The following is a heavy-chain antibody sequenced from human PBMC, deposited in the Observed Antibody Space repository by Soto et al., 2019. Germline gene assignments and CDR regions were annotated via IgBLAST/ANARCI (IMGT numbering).Heavy chain of an antibody. Sequence: ASVKVSCKASGYTFTSSGISWVRQAPGQGLEWMGWISAYNGNTNYAQKLQGRVTMTTDTSTSTAYMELRSLRSDDTAVYYCARVQGGKDYADYGQAFGTLYVLDVWRPGTTVNVS. CDR1: GYTFTSSG. CDR2: ISAYNGNT. D-gene: IGHD4-17*01. V-gene: IGHV1-18*01. J-gene: IGHJ6*02. CDR3: ARVQGGKDYADYGQAFGTLYVLDV.